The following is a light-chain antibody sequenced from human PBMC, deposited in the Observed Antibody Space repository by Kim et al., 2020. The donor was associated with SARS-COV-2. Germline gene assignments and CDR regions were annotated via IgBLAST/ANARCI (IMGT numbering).Light chain of an antibody. CDR3: QVWDSSSDHRV. V-gene: IGLV3-21*04. CDR1: NSKDHS. Sequence: APGETARITCGGNNSKDHSVHWYQQRPGQAPVLVIYFDTDRPSGIPERFSGSNSGNTATLSISRVEAGDEADYYCQVWDSSSDHRVFGGGTQLTVL. CDR2: FDT. J-gene: IGLJ3*02.